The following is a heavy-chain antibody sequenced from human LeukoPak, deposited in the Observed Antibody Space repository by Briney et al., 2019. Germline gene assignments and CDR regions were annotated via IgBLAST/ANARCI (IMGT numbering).Heavy chain of an antibody. D-gene: IGHD3-3*01. CDR1: GFTFSSYS. CDR2: ISSSSSTI. V-gene: IGHV3-48*01. CDR3: ASFLEWTHYYYYGMDV. Sequence: PGGSLRLSCEASGFTFSSYSMNWVRQAPGKGLEWVSYISSSSSTIYYADSVKGRFTISRDNAKNSLYLQMNSLRAEDTAVYYCASFLEWTHYYYYGMDVWGQGTTVTVSS. J-gene: IGHJ6*02.